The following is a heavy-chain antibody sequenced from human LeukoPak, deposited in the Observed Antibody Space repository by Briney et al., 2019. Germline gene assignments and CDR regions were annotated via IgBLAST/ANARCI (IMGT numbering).Heavy chain of an antibody. D-gene: IGHD2-15*01. J-gene: IGHJ5*02. Sequence: GGSLRLSCAASGFTFSSYSMNWVRQAPGKGLEWVSCISSSSSYIYYADSVKGRFTISRDNAKNSLYLQMNSLRAEDKAVYYCARGYCTGGSCYSTADNWFAPWGRGPLVMVSA. CDR3: ARGYCTGGSCYSTADNWFAP. CDR1: GFTFSSYS. CDR2: ISSSSSYI. V-gene: IGHV3-21*01.